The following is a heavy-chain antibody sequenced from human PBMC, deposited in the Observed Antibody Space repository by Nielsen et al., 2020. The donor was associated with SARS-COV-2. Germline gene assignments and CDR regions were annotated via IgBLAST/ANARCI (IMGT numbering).Heavy chain of an antibody. V-gene: IGHV4-31*03. Sequence: LRLSCTVSGGSISSGGYYWSWTRQHPEKGLEWIGYIYYSGSTYYNPSLKSRVTISVDTSKNQFSLKLSSVTAADTAVYYCARAPITMIVVVNAFDIWGQGTMVTVSS. J-gene: IGHJ3*02. D-gene: IGHD3-22*01. CDR3: ARAPITMIVVVNAFDI. CDR2: IYYSGST. CDR1: GGSISSGGYY.